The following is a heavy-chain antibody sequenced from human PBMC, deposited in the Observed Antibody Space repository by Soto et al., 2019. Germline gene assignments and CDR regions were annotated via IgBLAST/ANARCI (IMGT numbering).Heavy chain of an antibody. D-gene: IGHD4-17*01. CDR2: ISSSSSAI. V-gene: IGHV3-48*01. J-gene: IGHJ4*02. Sequence: DVQLVESGGGLAQPGGSLRLSCAASGFTFSTYSMNWVRQAPGKGPEWLSYISSSSSAIYYADSVKGRFTISRDNAKNSLYLQMNSLRAEDTAVYYCARDKLTTVKRVDYFDYWGQGTLVTVSS. CDR1: GFTFSTYS. CDR3: ARDKLTTVKRVDYFDY.